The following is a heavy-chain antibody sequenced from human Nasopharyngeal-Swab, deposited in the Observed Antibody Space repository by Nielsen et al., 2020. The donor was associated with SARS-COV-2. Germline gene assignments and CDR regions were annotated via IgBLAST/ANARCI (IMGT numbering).Heavy chain of an antibody. CDR2: ISYSGNT. J-gene: IGHJ4*02. D-gene: IGHD2-15*01. CDR3: ARGYVLTVATYEDYFDS. Sequence: SETLSLTCTVSGGSVSDYYWSWIRQPPGKGLEWLGYISYSGNTNYNPSLKSRVTISVDTSKNQCSLRLSSVTAADTAVYYCARGYVLTVATYEDYFDSWGQGTLVTVSS. V-gene: IGHV4-59*08. CDR1: GGSVSDYY.